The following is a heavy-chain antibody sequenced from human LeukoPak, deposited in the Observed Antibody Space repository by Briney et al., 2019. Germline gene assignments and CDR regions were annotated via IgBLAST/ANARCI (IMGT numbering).Heavy chain of an antibody. CDR3: ARDIEQLVPFDY. D-gene: IGHD6-6*01. V-gene: IGHV3-7*01. CDR2: IKQDGSEK. Sequence: GGSLGLSCAASGFTFSSYWMSWVRQAPGKGLGWVANIKQDGSEKYYVDSVKGRFTISRDNAKNSLYLQMNSLRAEDTAVYYCARDIEQLVPFDYWGQGTLVTVSS. CDR1: GFTFSSYW. J-gene: IGHJ4*02.